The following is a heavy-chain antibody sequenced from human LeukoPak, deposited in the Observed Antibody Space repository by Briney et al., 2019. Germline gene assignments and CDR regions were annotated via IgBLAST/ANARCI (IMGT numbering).Heavy chain of an antibody. Sequence: GGSLRLSCAVSGFTFSRFWMSWVRQAPGKGPEWVANINQDGSMKQYLDSVKGRFTISRDNAKNSLYLQMNSLRAEDTAVYYCARDRDSSGYFYYYYGMDVWGQGTTVTVSS. CDR2: INQDGSMK. CDR3: ARDRDSSGYFYYYYGMDV. J-gene: IGHJ6*02. V-gene: IGHV3-7*01. D-gene: IGHD3-22*01. CDR1: GFTFSRFW.